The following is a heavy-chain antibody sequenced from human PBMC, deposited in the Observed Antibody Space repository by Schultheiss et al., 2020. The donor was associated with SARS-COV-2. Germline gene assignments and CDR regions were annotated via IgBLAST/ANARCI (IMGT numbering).Heavy chain of an antibody. D-gene: IGHD5-18*01. V-gene: IGHV3-23*01. CDR2: ISGSGGFT. J-gene: IGHJ3*02. CDR3: ARVEVVPAAMWIHDAFDI. CDR1: GFTFSSYA. Sequence: GGSLRLSCAASGFTFSSYAMSWVRQAPGKGLEWVSSISGSGGFTYYADSVKGRFTISRDNAKNSLYLQMNSLRAEDTAVYYCARVEVVPAAMWIHDAFDIWGQGTMVTVSS.